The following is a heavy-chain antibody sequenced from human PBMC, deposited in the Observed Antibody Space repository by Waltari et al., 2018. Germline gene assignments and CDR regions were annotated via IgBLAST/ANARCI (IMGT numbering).Heavy chain of an antibody. J-gene: IGHJ4*02. CDR3: ARGRSYDFWSGYLN. CDR2: INHSGST. D-gene: IGHD3-3*01. Sequence: QVQLQQWGAGLLKPSETLSLTCAVYGGSFSGYYWSWIRQPPGKGLEWIGEINHSGSTNYNPSLKSRVTISVDTSKNQFSLKLSSVTAADTAVYYCARGRSYDFWSGYLNWGQGTLVTVSS. CDR1: GGSFSGYY. V-gene: IGHV4-34*01.